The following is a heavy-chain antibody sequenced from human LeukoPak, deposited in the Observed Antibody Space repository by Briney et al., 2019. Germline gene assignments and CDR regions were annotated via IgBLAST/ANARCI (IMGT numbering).Heavy chain of an antibody. J-gene: IGHJ3*02. V-gene: IGHV3-23*01. CDR1: GFTFSSFA. D-gene: IGHD3-10*01. CDR3: AKADRGAINDAFDI. CDR2: ISASGGST. Sequence: PGGSLRLSCAASGFTFSSFAMSWVRQAPGKGLEWVSVISASGGSTYYADSVRGRFTISRDNSKNTLYLQMNSLRAEHTAVYYCAKADRGAINDAFDIWGQGTMVTVSS.